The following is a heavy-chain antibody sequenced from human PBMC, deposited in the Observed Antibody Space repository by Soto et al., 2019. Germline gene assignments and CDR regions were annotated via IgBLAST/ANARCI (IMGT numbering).Heavy chain of an antibody. Sequence: PSETLSLTCTVSGGSISSSSYYWGWIRQPPGKGLEWIGSIYYSGSTYYNPSLKSRVTISVDTSKNQFSLNLSSVTAPATAVNSGAGMVREVMDWSAPGGQGTLDPVPP. V-gene: IGHV4-39*01. CDR1: GGSISSSSYY. J-gene: IGHJ5*02. CDR2: IYYSGST. CDR3: AGMVREVMDWSAP. D-gene: IGHD3-10*01.